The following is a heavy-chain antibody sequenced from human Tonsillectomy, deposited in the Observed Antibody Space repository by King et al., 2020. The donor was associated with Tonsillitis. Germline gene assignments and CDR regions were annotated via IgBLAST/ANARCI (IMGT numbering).Heavy chain of an antibody. CDR1: GGSFSGFY. CDR2: INHSGST. Sequence: VQLQQWGTGLLKPSETLSLTCAVYGGSFSGFYGTWIRQPPGKGLEWIGEINHSGSTNYNPSLKRRVTISIDTSQNQFSLKLSSVTAADTAVYYCARGGRVGGFDYWGQGNLVTVSS. CDR3: ARGGRVGGFDY. D-gene: IGHD3-16*01. J-gene: IGHJ4*02. V-gene: IGHV4-34*01.